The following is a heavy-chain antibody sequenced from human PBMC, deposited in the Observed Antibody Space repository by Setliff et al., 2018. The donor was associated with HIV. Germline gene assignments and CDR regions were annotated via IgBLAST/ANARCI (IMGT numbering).Heavy chain of an antibody. Sequence: QPGGSLRLSCAASGFTFRNFWMSWVRQAPGKGLEWVANIKLDGTETDYVDSVKGRFTITRDNAKNSLYLQMSSLRAEDTATYYCARDVDCSVSTCPGYPWFDPWGQGTQVTVSS. CDR2: IKLDGTET. CDR3: ARDVDCSVSTCPGYPWFDP. CDR1: GFTFRNFW. V-gene: IGHV3-7*01. J-gene: IGHJ5*02. D-gene: IGHD2-15*01.